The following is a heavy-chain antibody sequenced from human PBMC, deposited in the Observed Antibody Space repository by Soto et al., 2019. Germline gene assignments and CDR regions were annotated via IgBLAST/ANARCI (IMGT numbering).Heavy chain of an antibody. V-gene: IGHV4-30-4*01. CDR3: ARVTGIAAAGTWWFDT. Sequence: PSETLSLTCTVSGGSISSGDYYWSWIRQPPGKGLERIGYIYYSGSTYYNPSLKSRVTISVDTSKNQFSLKLSSVTAADTAVYYCARVTGIAAAGTWWFDTWGQGTLVTVSS. J-gene: IGHJ5*02. CDR2: IYYSGST. CDR1: GGSISSGDYY. D-gene: IGHD6-13*01.